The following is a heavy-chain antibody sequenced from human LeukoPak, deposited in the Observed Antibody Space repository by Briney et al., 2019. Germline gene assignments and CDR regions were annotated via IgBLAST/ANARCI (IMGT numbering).Heavy chain of an antibody. J-gene: IGHJ4*02. CDR2: ISDGGSTT. CDR3: SRSAYYDGSGNYYDY. D-gene: IGHD3-22*01. V-gene: IGHV3-74*01. CDR1: GFTFSSYW. Sequence: GGSLRLSCAASGFTFSSYWMRWVRQAPGKGLVWVSRISDGGSTTTYADSVKGRFTISRDNAKNTLYLQMNGLRAEDTAVYYCSRSAYYDGSGNYYDYWGQGTLVTVSS.